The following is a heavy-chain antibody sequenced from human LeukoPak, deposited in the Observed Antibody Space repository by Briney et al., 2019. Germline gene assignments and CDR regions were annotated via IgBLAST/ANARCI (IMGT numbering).Heavy chain of an antibody. V-gene: IGHV3-53*01. J-gene: IGHJ4*02. CDR3: ARYHTALNY. CDR1: GFIFSSAY. CDR2: IYSGGST. D-gene: IGHD5-18*01. Sequence: GGSLRLSCAASGFIFSSAYMTWVRQAPGKGLEWVSVIYSGGSTYYADSVKGRFTISRDNSKNTLYLQMNNVRVEDTAVYFCARYHTALNYWGQGTLVTASS.